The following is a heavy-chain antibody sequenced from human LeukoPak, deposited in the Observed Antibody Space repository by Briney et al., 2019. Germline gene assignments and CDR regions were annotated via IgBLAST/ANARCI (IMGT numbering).Heavy chain of an antibody. CDR2: IDWNSDNI. Sequence: PGGSLRLSCAASGFIFDDYAMHWVRQAPGKGLEWVSGIDWNSDNIAYAESVKGRFTISRDNAKNSLYLQMNSLRPEDTAFCYCVKDSSIGVTIMKYFDYWGQGTLVTVSS. CDR1: GFIFDDYA. D-gene: IGHD3-10*01. V-gene: IGHV3-9*01. J-gene: IGHJ4*02. CDR3: VKDSSIGVTIMKYFDY.